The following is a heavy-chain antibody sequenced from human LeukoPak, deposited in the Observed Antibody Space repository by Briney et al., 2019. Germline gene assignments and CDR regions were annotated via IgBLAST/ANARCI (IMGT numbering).Heavy chain of an antibody. CDR1: GDSISKYY. J-gene: IGHJ4*02. Sequence: SETLSLTCTVSGDSISKYYWNWIRQPPGRGLEWIGNILYSGSTNYNPSLKSRVTISVDTSKNQFSLKLSSVTAADTAVYYCARWGTYDSSGYDYWGRGTLVTVSS. CDR3: ARWGTYDSSGYDY. D-gene: IGHD3-22*01. V-gene: IGHV4-59*12. CDR2: ILYSGST.